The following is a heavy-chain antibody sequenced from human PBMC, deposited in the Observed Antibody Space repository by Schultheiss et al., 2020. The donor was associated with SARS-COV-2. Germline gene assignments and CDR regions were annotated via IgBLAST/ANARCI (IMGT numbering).Heavy chain of an antibody. J-gene: IGHJ2*01. Sequence: SETLSLTCTVSGGSISSYYWSWIRQPPGKGLEWIGYIYYSGSTNYNPSLKSRVTISVDTSKNQFSLKLSSVTAADTAVYYCAKVGVRWLENWYFDLWGRGTLVTVSS. V-gene: IGHV4-59*08. CDR1: GGSISSYY. CDR3: AKVGVRWLENWYFDL. CDR2: IYYSGST. D-gene: IGHD6-19*01.